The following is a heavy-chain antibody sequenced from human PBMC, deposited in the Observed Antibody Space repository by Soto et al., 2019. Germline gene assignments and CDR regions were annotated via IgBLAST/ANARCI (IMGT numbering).Heavy chain of an antibody. D-gene: IGHD2-15*01. J-gene: IGHJ5*02. CDR3: AKAGAYCSGGSCYGHNWLDP. CDR1: GSTFSSFA. CDR2: IWYDGSNQ. Sequence: PGGSLRLSCAASGSTFSSFAMHWVRQAPGKGLEWVAVIWYDGSNQEYADSVKGRFTISRDNSKNTLYLQMNSLRDEDTAVYHCAKAGAYCSGGSCYGHNWLDPWGQGTLVTVSS. V-gene: IGHV3-33*06.